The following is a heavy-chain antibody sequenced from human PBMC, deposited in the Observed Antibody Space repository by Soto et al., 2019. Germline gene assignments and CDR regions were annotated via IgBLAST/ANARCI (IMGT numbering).Heavy chain of an antibody. CDR2: ISYDGSNK. D-gene: IGHD2-8*01. V-gene: IGHV3-30-3*01. Sequence: SLRLSCAASGFTFSSYAMHWVRQAPGKGLEWVAVISYDGSNKYYADSVKGRFTISRDNSKNTLYLQMNSLRAEDTAVYYCASRYCTNGVCSSENWGQGTLVTVS. CDR1: GFTFSSYA. CDR3: ASRYCTNGVCSSEN. J-gene: IGHJ4*02.